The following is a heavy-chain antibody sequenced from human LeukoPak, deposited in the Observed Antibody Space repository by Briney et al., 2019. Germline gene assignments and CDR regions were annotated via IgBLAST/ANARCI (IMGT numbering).Heavy chain of an antibody. CDR1: GGSISSYY. D-gene: IGHD6-13*01. CDR3: ARGVYIAAAQYGY. CDR2: IYYSGTT. V-gene: IGHV4-59*01. Sequence: MTSETLSLTCTVSGGSISSYYWSWTRQPPGKGREWLGYIYYSGTTNYNPPLKSRVTISVDTSKNQFSLKLSSVTAADTAVYYCARGVYIAAAQYGYWGQGTLVTVSS. J-gene: IGHJ4*02.